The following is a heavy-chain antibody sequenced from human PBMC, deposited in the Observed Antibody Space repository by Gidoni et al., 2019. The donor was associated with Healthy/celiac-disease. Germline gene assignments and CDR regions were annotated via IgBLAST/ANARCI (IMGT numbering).Heavy chain of an antibody. CDR3: ARMVRKPFYYYMDV. Sequence: QVTLKESGPVLVKPTETLTLTCTVSGFSLSNARMGVSWIRQPPGKALEWLAHIFSNDEKTYSTSLKSRLTISKDTAKSQVVLTMNNMDPVDTATYYCARMVRKPFYYYMDVWGKGTTVTVSS. CDR2: IFSNDEK. V-gene: IGHV2-26*01. CDR1: GFSLSNARMG. J-gene: IGHJ6*03.